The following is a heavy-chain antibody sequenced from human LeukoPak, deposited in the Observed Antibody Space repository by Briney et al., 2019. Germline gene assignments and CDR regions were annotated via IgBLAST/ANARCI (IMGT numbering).Heavy chain of an antibody. J-gene: IGHJ3*02. CDR3: ARYSDYGDYVRDAFDI. V-gene: IGHV4-31*03. CDR2: IYYSGST. D-gene: IGHD4-17*01. Sequence: SETLSLTCTVSGGSISSGGYYWSWIRQHPGKGLEWIGYIYYSGSTYYNPSLKSRVTISVDTSKNQFSLKLSSVTAADTAVYYCARYSDYGDYVRDAFDIWGRGTMVTVSS. CDR1: GGSISSGGYY.